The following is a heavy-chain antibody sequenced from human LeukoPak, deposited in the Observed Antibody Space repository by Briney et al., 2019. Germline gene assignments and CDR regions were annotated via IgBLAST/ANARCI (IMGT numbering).Heavy chain of an antibody. D-gene: IGHD1-26*01. V-gene: IGHV3-7*01. CDR1: GFTFRHYW. CDR2: IKQDGSEI. CDR3: ARDGQSGRYTEDDF. J-gene: IGHJ4*02. Sequence: GGSLRLSCAASGFTFRHYWMTWVRQAPGKGLEWVANIKQDGSEIYYVDSVKGRFTISRDNAKNSLYLQMNSLRAEDTAVYYCARDGQSGRYTEDDFWGQGTLVTVS.